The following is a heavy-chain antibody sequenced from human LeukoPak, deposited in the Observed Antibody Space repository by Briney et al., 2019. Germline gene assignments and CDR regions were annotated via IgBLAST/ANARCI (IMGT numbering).Heavy chain of an antibody. D-gene: IGHD3-22*01. CDR1: GYTFTGYY. CDR3: ARGNIYYYDN. Sequence: ASVKVSCKASGYTFTGYYMHWVRQAPGHGLEWMGIINPSGGGTSYAQKFQGRISMTRDTSTSTVYMELSSLRSEDTAVYYCARGNIYYYDNWGQGTLVTVSA. V-gene: IGHV1-46*01. J-gene: IGHJ4*02. CDR2: INPSGGGT.